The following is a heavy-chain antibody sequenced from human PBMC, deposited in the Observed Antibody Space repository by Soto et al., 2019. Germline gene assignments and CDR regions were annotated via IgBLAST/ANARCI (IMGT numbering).Heavy chain of an antibody. CDR1: GFTVSSNY. CDR3: AGSITMVRGVIDY. V-gene: IGHV3-53*04. Sequence: EVQLVESGGGLVQPGGSLRLSCAASGFTVSSNYMSWVRQAPGKGLEWVSVIYSGGSTYYADSVKGRFTISRHNSKNTLYLQMHSLRAEDTAVYYCAGSITMVRGVIDYWGQGTLVTVSS. J-gene: IGHJ4*02. D-gene: IGHD3-10*01. CDR2: IYSGGST.